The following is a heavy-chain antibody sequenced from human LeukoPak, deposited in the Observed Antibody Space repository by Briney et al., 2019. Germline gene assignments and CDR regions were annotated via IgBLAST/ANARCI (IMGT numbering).Heavy chain of an antibody. V-gene: IGHV4-59*01. CDR2: IYYSGST. J-gene: IGHJ4*02. CDR3: AREVSYCGGDCYAYFDY. CDR1: GGSISSYY. Sequence: SETLSLTCTVSGGSISSYYWSWIRQPPEKGLEWIGYIYYSGSTNYNPSLKSRVTISVDTSKNQFSLKLSSVTAADTAVYYCAREVSYCGGDCYAYFDYWGQGTLVTVSS. D-gene: IGHD2-21*01.